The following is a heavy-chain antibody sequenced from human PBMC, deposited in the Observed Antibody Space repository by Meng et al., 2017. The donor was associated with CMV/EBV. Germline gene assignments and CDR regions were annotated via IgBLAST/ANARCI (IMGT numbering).Heavy chain of an antibody. D-gene: IGHD3-3*01. J-gene: IGHJ5*02. Sequence: GSLRLSCAVYGGSFSGYYWSWIRQPPGKGLEWIGEINHSGSTNYNPSLKSRVTISVDTSKNQFSLKLSSVTAADTAVYYCARAWRYDFWSGYLRMGNWFDPWGQGTLVTVSS. CDR3: ARAWRYDFWSGYLRMGNWFDP. CDR2: INHSGST. CDR1: GGSFSGYY. V-gene: IGHV4-34*01.